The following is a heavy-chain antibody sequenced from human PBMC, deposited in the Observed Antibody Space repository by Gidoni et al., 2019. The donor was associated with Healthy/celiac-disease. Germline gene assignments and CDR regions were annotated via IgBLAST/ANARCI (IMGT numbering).Heavy chain of an antibody. CDR1: GFTFSSYE. J-gene: IGHJ6*03. Sequence: EVQLVESGGGLVQPGGSLRLSCAASGFTFSSYEMNWVRQAPGQGLEWVSYISSSGSTIYYADSVKGRFTISRDNAKNSLYLQMNSLRAEDTAVYYCARVTVAVAFYYYYYMDVWGKGTTVTVSS. V-gene: IGHV3-48*03. D-gene: IGHD6-19*01. CDR2: ISSSGSTI. CDR3: ARVTVAVAFYYYYYMDV.